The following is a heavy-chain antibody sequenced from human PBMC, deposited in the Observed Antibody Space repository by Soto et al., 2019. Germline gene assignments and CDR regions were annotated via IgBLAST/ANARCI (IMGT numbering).Heavy chain of an antibody. CDR1: GFSLSSSGVG. CDR3: VARSPNSYRLWGDYFDF. J-gene: IGHJ4*02. CDR2: IYLDEDK. V-gene: IGHV2-5*02. Sequence: SGPTLVNPTQTLTLTCTFSGFSLSSSGVGVGWFRQPPGKALDCLALIYLDEDKSYSPLVKTLLTITKDTSKNQMALTMTNMDCVEITTYYCVARSPNSYRLWGDYFDFCGQGILVTVSS. D-gene: IGHD3-16*01.